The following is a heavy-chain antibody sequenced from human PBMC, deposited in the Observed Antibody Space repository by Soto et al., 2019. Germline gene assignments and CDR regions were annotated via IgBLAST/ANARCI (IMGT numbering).Heavy chain of an antibody. V-gene: IGHV4-39*01. Sequence: SETLSLTCTVSGGSISSSSYYWGWIRQPPGKGLEWIGSIYYSGSTYYNPSLKSRVTISVDTSKNQFSLKLSSVTAADTAVYYCARQHYDILTGFYYYYGMDVWGQGTTVTVSS. J-gene: IGHJ6*02. CDR1: GGSISSSSYY. CDR3: ARQHYDILTGFYYYYGMDV. CDR2: IYYSGST. D-gene: IGHD3-9*01.